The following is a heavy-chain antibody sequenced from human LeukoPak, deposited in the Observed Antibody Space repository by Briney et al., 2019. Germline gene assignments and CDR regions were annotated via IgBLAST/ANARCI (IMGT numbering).Heavy chain of an antibody. CDR2: ISGSGGST. D-gene: IGHD4-11*01. Sequence: PGGSLRLSCAASGFTFSSYAMSWVRQAPGKGLEWVSAISGSGGSTSYAQKFQGRVTMTRDTSTSTVYMELSSQRSEDTAVYYCARATQIRDYSSNYWGQGTLVTVSS. J-gene: IGHJ4*02. CDR3: ARATQIRDYSSNY. V-gene: IGHV3-23*01. CDR1: GFTFSSYA.